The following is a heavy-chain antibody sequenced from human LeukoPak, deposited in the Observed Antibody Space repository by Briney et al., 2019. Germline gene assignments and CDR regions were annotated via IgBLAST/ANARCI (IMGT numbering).Heavy chain of an antibody. J-gene: IGHJ3*02. D-gene: IGHD3-22*01. V-gene: IGHV1-46*01. CDR1: GYTFTSYY. CDR3: ARGITMIVVVITEGDAFDI. CDR2: INPSGGST. Sequence: ASVKVSCKASGYTFTSYYMHWVRQAPGQGLEWMGIINPSGGSTSYAQKFQGRVTMTRDTSTSTVYMELSSLRSEDTAVYYCARGITMIVVVITEGDAFDIWGQGTMVTVSS.